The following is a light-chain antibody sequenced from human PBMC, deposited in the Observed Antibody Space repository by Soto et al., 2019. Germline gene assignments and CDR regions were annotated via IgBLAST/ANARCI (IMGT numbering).Light chain of an antibody. J-gene: IGLJ1*01. Sequence: QSALTQAAALSGSPGQSITISCSGTSSDIGAYDYVARFQQHPGKASKLMISEVNTRPSGVSNRFSGSKSGNTAYLTISGLQVEDEAEYFCFSFTSTRAHVFGTGTKVTVL. V-gene: IGLV2-14*01. CDR2: EVN. CDR1: SSDIGAYDY. CDR3: FSFTSTRAHV.